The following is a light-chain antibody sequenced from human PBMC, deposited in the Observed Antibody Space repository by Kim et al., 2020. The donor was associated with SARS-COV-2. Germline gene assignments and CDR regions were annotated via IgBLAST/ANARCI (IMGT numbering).Light chain of an antibody. V-gene: IGKV1-5*01. Sequence: DIQMTQSPSTLSASVGDRATITCRASQSVSNYLAWYQQKPGKVPKVLIYDASVLGSGVPTRFSGSRSGTEFTLTISSLQPDDLATYYCQQYDSYPLTFGGGTKVDIK. CDR2: DAS. CDR1: QSVSNY. J-gene: IGKJ4*01. CDR3: QQYDSYPLT.